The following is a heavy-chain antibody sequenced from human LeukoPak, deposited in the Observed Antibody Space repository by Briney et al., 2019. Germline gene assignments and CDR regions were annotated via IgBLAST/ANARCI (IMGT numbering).Heavy chain of an antibody. CDR1: GYTFTSYG. J-gene: IGHJ5*02. CDR2: ISAYNGNT. Sequence: GASVKVSCKASGYTFTSYGISWVRQAPGQGLEWMGWISAYNGNTNYAQKLQGRVTMTTDTSTSTAYMELRSLRSDDTAVYYCTRFQRGRIVRGGFDPWGQGTLVTVSS. D-gene: IGHD3-10*01. CDR3: TRFQRGRIVRGGFDP. V-gene: IGHV1-18*01.